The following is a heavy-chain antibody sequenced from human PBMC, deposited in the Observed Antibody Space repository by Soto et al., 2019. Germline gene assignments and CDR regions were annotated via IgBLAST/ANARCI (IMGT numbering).Heavy chain of an antibody. CDR3: ARAPTVTSNWGYYYYYGMDV. CDR1: GFTFSSYW. V-gene: IGHV3-74*01. J-gene: IGHJ6*02. D-gene: IGHD4-17*01. Sequence: VGSLRLSCAASGFTFSSYWMHWVRQAPVKGLVWVSRINSDGSSTSYADSVKGRFTISRDNAKNTLYLQMNSLRAEDTAVYYCARAPTVTSNWGYYYYYGMDVWGQGTTVTVSS. CDR2: INSDGSST.